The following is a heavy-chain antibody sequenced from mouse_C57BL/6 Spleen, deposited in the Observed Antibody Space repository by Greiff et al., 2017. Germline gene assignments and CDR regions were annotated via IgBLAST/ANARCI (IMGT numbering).Heavy chain of an antibody. J-gene: IGHJ3*01. Sequence: VQLQQSGAELVRPGASVKLSCTASGFNIKDYDMHWVKQRPEQGLEGIGRIDPEDGDTEYAPKLQGKATMTADTSSNTAYLQLSSLTSEDTAVYYCINNWDVAYWGQGTLVTVSA. D-gene: IGHD4-1*01. CDR3: INNWDVAY. CDR1: GFNIKDYD. V-gene: IGHV14-1*01. CDR2: IDPEDGDT.